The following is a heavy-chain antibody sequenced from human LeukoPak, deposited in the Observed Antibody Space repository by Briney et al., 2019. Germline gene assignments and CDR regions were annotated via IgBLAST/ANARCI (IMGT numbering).Heavy chain of an antibody. CDR2: INPNSGGT. CDR3: AREHSSSSGKVFDY. D-gene: IGHD6-6*01. J-gene: IGHJ4*02. V-gene: IGHV1-2*02. CDR1: GYTFPGYY. Sequence: GASVKVSCKASGYTFPGYYMHWVRQAPGQGLAWMGWINPNSGGTNYAQKFQGRVTMTRDTSISTAYMELSRLRSDDTAVYYCAREHSSSSGKVFDYWGQGTLVTASS.